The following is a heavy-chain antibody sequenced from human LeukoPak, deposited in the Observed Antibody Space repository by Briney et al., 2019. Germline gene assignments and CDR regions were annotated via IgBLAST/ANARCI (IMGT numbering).Heavy chain of an antibody. V-gene: IGHV1-69*13. CDR2: IIPIFGTA. Sequence: ASVKVSCKASGGTFSSYAISWVRQAPGQGLEWMGGIIPIFGTANYAQKFQGRVTITADESTSTAYMELSSLRSEDTAVYYCARGTPSGYSSGWYYYFDYWGPGTLVTVSS. CDR3: ARGTPSGYSSGWYYYFDY. D-gene: IGHD6-19*01. J-gene: IGHJ4*02. CDR1: GGTFSSYA.